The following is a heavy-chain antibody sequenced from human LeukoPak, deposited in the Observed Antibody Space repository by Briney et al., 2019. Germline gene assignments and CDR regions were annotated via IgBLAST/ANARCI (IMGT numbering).Heavy chain of an antibody. D-gene: IGHD6-13*01. CDR2: MNPNSGNT. J-gene: IGHJ6*03. CDR1: GYTFTSYD. CDR3: ARGASSSWFYYYYMDV. V-gene: IGHV1-8*03. Sequence: ASVKASCKASGYTFTSYDINWVRQATGQGLEWMGWMNPNSGNTGYAQKFQGRVTITRNTSISTAYMELSSLRSEDTAVYYCARGASSSWFYYYYMDVWGKGTTVTVSS.